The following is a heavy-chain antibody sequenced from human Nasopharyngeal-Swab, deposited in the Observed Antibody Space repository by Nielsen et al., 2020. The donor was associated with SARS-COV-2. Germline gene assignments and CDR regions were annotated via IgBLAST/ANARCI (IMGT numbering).Heavy chain of an antibody. CDR1: GGSISSYY. CDR3: ARDTGGPPNYFDP. Sequence: ETLTLTCTVSGGSISSYYWSWIRQAPGKGLEWISSISSTTPYIYYADSVKGRFTISRDNAKNSLYLQMNFLRVEDTAMYYCARDTGGPPNYFDPWGQGTLVTVSS. J-gene: IGHJ5*02. V-gene: IGHV3-21*01. D-gene: IGHD1-7*01. CDR2: ISSTTPYI.